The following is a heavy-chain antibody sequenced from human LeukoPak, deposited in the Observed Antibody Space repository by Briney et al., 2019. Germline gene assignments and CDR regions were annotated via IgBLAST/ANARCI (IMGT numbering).Heavy chain of an antibody. J-gene: IGHJ4*02. CDR1: RFTFDDYA. CDR2: ISWNSGSI. Sequence: GGSLRLSCAASRFTFDDYAMHWVRQAPGKGLEWVSGISWNSGSIGYADSVKGRFTISRDNSKNTLYLQMNSLRAEDTAVYYCTNYDFWSGYYHTVTTPDYWGQGTLVTVSS. CDR3: TNYDFWSGYYHTVTTPDY. V-gene: IGHV3-9*01. D-gene: IGHD3-3*01.